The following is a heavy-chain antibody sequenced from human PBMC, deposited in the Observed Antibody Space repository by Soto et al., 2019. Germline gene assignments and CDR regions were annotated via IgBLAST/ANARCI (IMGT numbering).Heavy chain of an antibody. CDR1: GFTFSSYA. Sequence: QVQLVESGGGVVQPGRSLRLSCAASGFTFSSYAMHWVRQAPGKGLEWVAVISYDGSNKYYAYSVKGRFTISRDNSKNTLYLQMNSLRAEATAVYYCARDVGRGDEATFDYWGQGTLVTVSS. CDR2: ISYDGSNK. J-gene: IGHJ4*02. CDR3: ARDVGRGDEATFDY. D-gene: IGHD1-26*01. V-gene: IGHV3-30-3*01.